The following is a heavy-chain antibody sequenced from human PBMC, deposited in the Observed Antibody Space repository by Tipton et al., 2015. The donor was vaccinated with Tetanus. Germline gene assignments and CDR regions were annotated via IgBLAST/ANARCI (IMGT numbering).Heavy chain of an antibody. CDR1: GFTVSSNY. CDR3: ARMASEQQLDP. J-gene: IGHJ6*02. D-gene: IGHD6-13*01. Sequence: SLRLSCAASGFTVSSNYMSWVRQAPGKGLEWVSVIYSGGSTYYADSVKGRFTISRDNSKNTLYLQMNSLRAEDTAVYYCARMASEQQLDPWGQGTTVTVSS. V-gene: IGHV3-53*01. CDR2: IYSGGST.